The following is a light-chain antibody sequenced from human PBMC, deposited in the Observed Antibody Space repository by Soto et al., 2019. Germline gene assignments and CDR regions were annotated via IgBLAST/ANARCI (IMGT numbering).Light chain of an antibody. CDR3: GSNAGSVL. CDR1: SSDVGGYNY. CDR2: DVT. Sequence: QSVLTQPRSVSGSPGQSVTISCTGTSSDVGGYNYVSWYQHHPGKAPKLMIFDVTERPSGVPDRFSGSKSGNTASLTISGLQAEDEADYYCGSNAGSVLFGGGTKLTVL. V-gene: IGLV2-11*01. J-gene: IGLJ2*01.